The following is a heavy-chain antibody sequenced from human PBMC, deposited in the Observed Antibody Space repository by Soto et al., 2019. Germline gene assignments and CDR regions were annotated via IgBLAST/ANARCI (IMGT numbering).Heavy chain of an antibody. D-gene: IGHD3-22*01. J-gene: IGHJ6*02. Sequence: QVQLVQSGAEVKKPESSVRVSCKASGCTFNSYAITWVLQAPGQGLEWMGGTIPMFGTTNYAEKFQGRVTITADESTNTAYMELSSLRSEHTAVYYCTRCGIRYHSIGYYLGIDGMDVWGQGTTVIVSS. CDR1: GCTFNSYA. CDR2: TIPMFGTT. V-gene: IGHV1-69*12. CDR3: TRCGIRYHSIGYYLGIDGMDV.